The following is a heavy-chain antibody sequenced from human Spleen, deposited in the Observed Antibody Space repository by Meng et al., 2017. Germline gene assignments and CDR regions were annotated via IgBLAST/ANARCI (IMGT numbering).Heavy chain of an antibody. V-gene: IGHV4-39*01. D-gene: IGHD4-23*01. CDR1: GGPISRTGTC. CDR2: QCHADDT. Sequence: QLQMRESGPGLVKHSETLSLTCTVSGGPISRTGTCGGWIRQSPGKGLEWIGSQCHADDTYYNPSLMGRVTISVDTSKNQVSLKLTSVTAADTSVYFCARHTFSGNPGGIDSWGQGILVTVSS. J-gene: IGHJ4*02. CDR3: ARHTFSGNPGGIDS.